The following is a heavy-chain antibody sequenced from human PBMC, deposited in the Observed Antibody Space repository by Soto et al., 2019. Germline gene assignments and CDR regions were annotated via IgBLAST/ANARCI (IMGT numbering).Heavy chain of an antibody. V-gene: IGHV1-58*01. Sequence: SVKVSCKASGFTFTSSAFQWVRQARGQRLEWIGWIAVGSGYTNYAQRFQDRVTLTRDMSTATTYMELSRLTSEDTAIYYCAADATAWQQMVPSDYWGQGTQVTVSS. CDR3: AADATAWQQMVPSDY. CDR1: GFTFTSSA. D-gene: IGHD2-8*01. J-gene: IGHJ4*02. CDR2: IAVGSGYT.